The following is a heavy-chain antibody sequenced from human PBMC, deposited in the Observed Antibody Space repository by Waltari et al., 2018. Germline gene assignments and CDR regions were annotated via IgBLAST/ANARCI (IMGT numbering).Heavy chain of an antibody. D-gene: IGHD5-12*01. CDR3: AREVETGYNHGFDY. CDR2: INPDSGGT. Sequence: PQAPGQGLEWVGWINPDSGGTNYAQKFQGRVTMTSDTSISTAYMELSGLNSDDTAIFYCAREVETGYNHGFDYWGQGTLVTVSS. V-gene: IGHV1-2*02. J-gene: IGHJ4*02.